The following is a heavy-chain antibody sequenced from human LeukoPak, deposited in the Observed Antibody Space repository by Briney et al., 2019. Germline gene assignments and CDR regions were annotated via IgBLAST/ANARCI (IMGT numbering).Heavy chain of an antibody. CDR3: TRQRKVEMATISYYYMDV. V-gene: IGHV3-73*01. D-gene: IGHD5-24*01. CDR1: GFTFSGSA. CDR2: IRSKANSYAT. J-gene: IGHJ6*03. Sequence: PGGSLRLSCAASGFTFSGSAMHWVRQASGKGLEWVGRIRSKANSYATAYAASVKGRFTISRDDSKNTAYLQMNSLKTEDTAVYYCTRQRKVEMATISYYYMDVWGKGTTVTVSS.